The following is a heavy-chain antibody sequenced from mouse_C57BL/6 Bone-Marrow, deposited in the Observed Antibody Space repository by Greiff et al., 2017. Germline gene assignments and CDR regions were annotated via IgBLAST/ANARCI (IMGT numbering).Heavy chain of an antibody. V-gene: IGHV5-4*01. D-gene: IGHD3-2*02. CDR1: GFTFSSYA. CDR2: ISDGGSYT. CDR3: ARDLRPYYFDY. Sequence: EVKLMESGGGLVKPGGSLKLSCAASGFTFSSYAMSLVRQTPEKRLEWVATISDGGSYTYYPDNVKGRFTISRDNAKNNLYLQMSHLKSEDTAMYYCARDLRPYYFDYWGQGTTLTVSS. J-gene: IGHJ2*01.